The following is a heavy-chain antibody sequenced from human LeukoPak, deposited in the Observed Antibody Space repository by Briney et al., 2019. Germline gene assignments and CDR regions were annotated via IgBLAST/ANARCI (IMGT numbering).Heavy chain of an antibody. CDR2: IYHTGTT. CDR1: GGSIISYY. D-gene: IGHD2-2*01. CDR3: ARGSGWCSSSTCYSFDY. J-gene: IGHJ4*02. V-gene: IGHV4-59*01. Sequence: TPWETLSLTCSVSGGSIISYYWSWIRQPPGRGLEWIGYIYHTGTTNYNPSLKSRVTISVNTSTNQLSLRLNSVTAADTAVYYCARGSGWCSSSTCYSFDYWGQGSLVTVSS.